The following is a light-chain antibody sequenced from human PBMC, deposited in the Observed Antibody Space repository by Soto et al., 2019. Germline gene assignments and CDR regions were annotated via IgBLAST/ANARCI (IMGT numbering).Light chain of an antibody. Sequence: EIVMTQSPATLSVSPGERATLSCRASQSVSSNLAWYQQKPGQAPRLLIYGASTRATGIPARFSGSGSGTDVTLTIRSLQSEDFAVYYCQQYNNWTPLTFGGGTKVEIK. CDR2: GAS. CDR3: QQYNNWTPLT. J-gene: IGKJ4*01. V-gene: IGKV3-15*01. CDR1: QSVSSN.